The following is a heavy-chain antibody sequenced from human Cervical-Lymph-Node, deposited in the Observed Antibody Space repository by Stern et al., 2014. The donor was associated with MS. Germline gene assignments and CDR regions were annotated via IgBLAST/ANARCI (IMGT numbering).Heavy chain of an antibody. D-gene: IGHD4-23*01. CDR2: IYPSGDT. Sequence: KESGPGLVKPSETLSLTCTVSSGSISSYYWSWIRQPAGRGLEWIGCIYPSGDTNYYPSLKRRVIMSVDTSKNQLSLKLSSVTAADTAVYYCARAYGGNSRGPFDYWGQGTLVTVSS. J-gene: IGHJ4*02. CDR1: SGSISSYY. CDR3: ARAYGGNSRGPFDY. V-gene: IGHV4-4*07.